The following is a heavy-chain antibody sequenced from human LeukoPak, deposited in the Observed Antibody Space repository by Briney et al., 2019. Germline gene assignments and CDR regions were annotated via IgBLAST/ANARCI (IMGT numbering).Heavy chain of an antibody. Sequence: PGGSLRLSCAASGFTFSSYAMSWVRQAPGEGLEWVSAISGSGGSTYYADSVKGRFTISRDNSKNTLYLQMNSLRAEDTAVYYCARHDWLSGVSHQYYFDYWGQGTLVTVSS. D-gene: IGHD3-9*01. CDR2: ISGSGGST. CDR1: GFTFSSYA. V-gene: IGHV3-23*01. CDR3: ARHDWLSGVSHQYYFDY. J-gene: IGHJ4*02.